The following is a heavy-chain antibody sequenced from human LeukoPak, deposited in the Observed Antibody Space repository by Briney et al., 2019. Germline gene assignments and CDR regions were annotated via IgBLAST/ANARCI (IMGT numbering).Heavy chain of an antibody. V-gene: IGHV3-53*01. CDR3: ARVGDHYHWNFDL. CDR2: LYSGGST. J-gene: IGHJ2*01. D-gene: IGHD3-10*01. CDR1: GFTFNYAW. Sequence: GGSLRLSCAASGFTFNYAWMSWVRQAPGKGLEWVSILYSGGSTYYADSVKGRFTISRDNSKNTLYLQMNSLRAEDTAVYYCARVGDHYHWNFDLWGRGTLVTVSS.